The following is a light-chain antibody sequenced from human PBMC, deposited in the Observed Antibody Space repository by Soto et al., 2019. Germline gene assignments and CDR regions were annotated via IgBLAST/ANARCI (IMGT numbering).Light chain of an antibody. J-gene: IGKJ1*01. CDR1: QSVSSN. Sequence: EIVMTQSPATLSVSPGERATLSCRASQSVSSNLAWYQQKPCQAPRLLIYGASTRATGIPARFSGSGSGTEFTLTISSLQSDEFAVYYCQQYNNGWTFGQGTKVELK. V-gene: IGKV3-15*01. CDR2: GAS. CDR3: QQYNNGWT.